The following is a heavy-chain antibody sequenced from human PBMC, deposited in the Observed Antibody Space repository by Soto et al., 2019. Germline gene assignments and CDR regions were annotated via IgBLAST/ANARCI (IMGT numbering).Heavy chain of an antibody. J-gene: IGHJ4*02. Sequence: GGSLRLSCAASGFTFSSYAMHWVRQAPGKGLEWVAVISYDGSNKYYADSVKGRFTISRDNSKNTLYLQMNSLRAEDTAVYYCARDRVAAAATWYFDYWGQGTLVTVSS. D-gene: IGHD6-13*01. CDR1: GFTFSSYA. V-gene: IGHV3-30-3*01. CDR2: ISYDGSNK. CDR3: ARDRVAAAATWYFDY.